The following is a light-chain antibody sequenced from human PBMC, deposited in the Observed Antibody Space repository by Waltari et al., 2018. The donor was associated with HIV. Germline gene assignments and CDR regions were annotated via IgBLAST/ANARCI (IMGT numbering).Light chain of an antibody. Sequence: QSALPQTASVSGSPGQSITISCTGTSGDVGTYNLVSWYQLQPGKAPKVMIYEVNKRPSGVSTRFSGSKSGNTASLTISGLQAEDEGHYFCCSFTGGSTWVFGGGTKLTVL. CDR1: SGDVGTYNL. V-gene: IGLV2-23*02. J-gene: IGLJ3*02. CDR2: EVN. CDR3: CSFTGGSTWV.